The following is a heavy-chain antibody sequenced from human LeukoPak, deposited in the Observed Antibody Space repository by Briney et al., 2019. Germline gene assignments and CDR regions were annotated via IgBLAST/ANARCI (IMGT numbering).Heavy chain of an antibody. Sequence: ASVKVSCKASGYTFTSYGISWVRQAPGQGLEWMGWISAYNGNTNYAQKLQGRVTMTTDTSTSTAYMELRSLRSDDTAVYYCARANYYDSSGYWADPGAGTNVYYFDYWGQGTLVTVSS. V-gene: IGHV1-18*01. CDR3: ARANYYDSSGYWADPGAGTNVYYFDY. J-gene: IGHJ4*02. D-gene: IGHD3-22*01. CDR1: GYTFTSYG. CDR2: ISAYNGNT.